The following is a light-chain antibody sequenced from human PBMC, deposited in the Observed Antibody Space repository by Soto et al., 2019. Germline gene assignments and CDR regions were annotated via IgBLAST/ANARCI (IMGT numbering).Light chain of an antibody. J-gene: IGKJ1*01. V-gene: IGKV1-5*03. CDR2: KAS. Sequence: DIQMTQSPSTLSGSVGDRVTITCRASQTISSWLAWYQQKPGKAPKLLIYKASTLKSGVPPRFSGDGSGTEFTLTISSLQRDDFGTYYCQQYSRLWSFGQGTKVDIK. CDR1: QTISSW. CDR3: QQYSRLWS.